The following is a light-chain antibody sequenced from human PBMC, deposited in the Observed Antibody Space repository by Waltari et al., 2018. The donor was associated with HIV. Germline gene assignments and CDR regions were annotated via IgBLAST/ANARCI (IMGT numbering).Light chain of an antibody. Sequence: QSALTQPASVSGAPGQSITISCTGTSSDVGSYDSVSCYHQHPGKAPNLMIFEVSHRPSGVSDRFSGSKSGNTASLTISGLLADDEADYYCSSYTSTTTVIFGGGTKVTVL. V-gene: IGLV2-14*01. J-gene: IGLJ2*01. CDR3: SSYTSTTTVI. CDR2: EVS. CDR1: SSDVGSYDS.